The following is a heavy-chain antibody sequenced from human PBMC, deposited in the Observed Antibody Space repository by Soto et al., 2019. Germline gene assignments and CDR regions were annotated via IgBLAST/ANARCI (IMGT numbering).Heavy chain of an antibody. CDR1: GFTFSSYS. J-gene: IGHJ4*02. V-gene: IGHV3-21*01. Sequence: EVQLVESGGGLVKPGGSLRLSCAASGFTFSSYSLNWVRQAPGKGLEWVSSISSSSSYIYYEDSVRGRFTISRDNAKKSLYLQTNSLRADDTAVYYCARDQGNAYDYWGQGTLVTVSS. CDR3: ARDQGNAYDY. CDR2: ISSSSSYI.